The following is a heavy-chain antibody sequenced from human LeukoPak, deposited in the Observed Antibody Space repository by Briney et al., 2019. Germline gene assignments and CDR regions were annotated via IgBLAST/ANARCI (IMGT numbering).Heavy chain of an antibody. CDR2: IIPIFGTT. J-gene: IGHJ4*02. CDR3: AREGYSSGCFDY. V-gene: IGHV1-69*05. CDR1: GGTFSSYA. Sequence: PGSSVKVSCKASGGTFSSYAISWVRQAPGQGLEWMGRIIPIFGTTNYAQKFQGRVTITTDESTSTAYMELSSLRSEDTAVYYCAREGYSSGCFDYWGQGTPVTVSS. D-gene: IGHD6-19*01.